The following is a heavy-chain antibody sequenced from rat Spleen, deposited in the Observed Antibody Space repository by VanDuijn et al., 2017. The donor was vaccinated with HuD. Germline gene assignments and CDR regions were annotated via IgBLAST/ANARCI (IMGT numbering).Heavy chain of an antibody. CDR3: ARQTHYWYFDF. CDR1: GFTFSDYN. V-gene: IGHV5-7*01. J-gene: IGHJ1*01. Sequence: EVQLVESGGGLVQPGRSLKLSCAASGFTFSDYNMAWVRQAPKKGLEWVATISYDGSSTYYRDSVKGRFTISRDNAKSTLYLQMDSLRSEDTATYYCARQTHYWYFDFWGPGTIVTVSS. CDR2: ISYDGSST.